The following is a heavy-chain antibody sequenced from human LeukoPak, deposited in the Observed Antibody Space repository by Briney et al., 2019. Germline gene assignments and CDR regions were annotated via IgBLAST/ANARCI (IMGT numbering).Heavy chain of an antibody. D-gene: IGHD1-14*01. V-gene: IGHV3-53*01. J-gene: IGHJ4*02. CDR2: LYSDGNT. CDR3: ARGVEPLAANTLAY. Sequence: GGSLRLSCAASGFTVITNDMTWVRQAPGKGLQWVSVLYSDGNTKYADSVQGRFTISRDNSKNTLYLEMNSLSPDDTAVYYCARGVEPLAANTLAYWGQGTLVTVSS. CDR1: GFTVITND.